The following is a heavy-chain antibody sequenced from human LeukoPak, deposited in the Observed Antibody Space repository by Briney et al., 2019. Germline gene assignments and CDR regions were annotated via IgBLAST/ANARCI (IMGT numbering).Heavy chain of an antibody. CDR3: ARDRRPRITMIVVVIPQAPNY. CDR1: GFTYSSYW. Sequence: GGSLRLSCAASGFTYSSYWMSWVRQAPGSGREWVANIKLDGNDKYYVDALKVQVTITRDNAKNSLYLQMNSLRAEDTAVYYCARDRRPRITMIVVVIPQAPNYWGQGTLVTVAS. J-gene: IGHJ4*02. D-gene: IGHD3-22*01. CDR2: IKLDGNDK. V-gene: IGHV3-7*01.